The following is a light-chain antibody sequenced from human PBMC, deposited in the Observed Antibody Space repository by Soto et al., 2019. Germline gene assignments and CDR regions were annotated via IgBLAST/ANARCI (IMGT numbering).Light chain of an antibody. Sequence: DIVMTQSPDSLAVSLGERATINCKSSQSVLYSSNNKNYLAWYQQKPGQPPKLLIYWASTRESGVPDRFSGSGSGTDFTLTISSLQAEDVAVYYCQQYYSTPPSFGGGIKGEIK. CDR1: QSVLYSSNNKNY. J-gene: IGKJ4*01. V-gene: IGKV4-1*01. CDR3: QQYYSTPPS. CDR2: WAS.